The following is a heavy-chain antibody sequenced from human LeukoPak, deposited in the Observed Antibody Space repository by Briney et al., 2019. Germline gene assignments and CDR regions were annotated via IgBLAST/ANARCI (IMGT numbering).Heavy chain of an antibody. D-gene: IGHD6-19*01. CDR1: GYTFTGYY. J-gene: IGHJ4*02. CDR3: ASVSVAGTPDRDYFDY. CDR2: INPNSGGT. Sequence: GASVKVSCKASGYTFTGYYMHWVRQAPGQGLEWMGRINPNSGGTSYAQQFQGRVTMTRDTSISTAYMELSSLRSDDTAVYYCASVSVAGTPDRDYFDYWGQGTLVTVSS. V-gene: IGHV1-2*06.